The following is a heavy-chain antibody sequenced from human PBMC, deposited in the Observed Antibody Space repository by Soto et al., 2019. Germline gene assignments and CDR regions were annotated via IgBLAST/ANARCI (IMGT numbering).Heavy chain of an antibody. V-gene: IGHV4-61*01. Sequence: SETLSLTCSVSGGSVSDKTYYWSWIRQPPGKRLEWIGYVYYSGTTNYNPSLKSRVTISVDLSKNQFSLRLSSVTTADTALYYCARTTAVPNSLRSGYFFDYWGQGTLVTVS. D-gene: IGHD4-17*01. CDR3: ARTTAVPNSLRSGYFFDY. J-gene: IGHJ4*02. CDR2: VYYSGTT. CDR1: GGSVSDKTYY.